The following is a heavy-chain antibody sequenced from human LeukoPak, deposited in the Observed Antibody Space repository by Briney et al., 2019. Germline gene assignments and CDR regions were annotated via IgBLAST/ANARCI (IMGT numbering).Heavy chain of an antibody. CDR2: IYTSGST. CDR1: GGSISSYY. D-gene: IGHD2-2*02. J-gene: IGHJ4*02. Sequence: PSETLSLTCTVSGGSISSYYWSWIRQPAGKGLEWIGRIYTSGSTNYNPSLKSRVTMSVDTSKNQFSLKLSSVTAADTAVYYCARHAYCSSTSCYTNPFDYGGQGTLVTVSS. V-gene: IGHV4-4*07. CDR3: ARHAYCSSTSCYTNPFDY.